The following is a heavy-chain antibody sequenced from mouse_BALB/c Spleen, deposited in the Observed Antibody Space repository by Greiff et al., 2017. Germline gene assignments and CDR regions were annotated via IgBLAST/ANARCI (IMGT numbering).Heavy chain of an antibody. Sequence: VQLQQSGAELAKPGASVKMSCKASGYTFTSYWMHWVKQRPGQGLEWIGYINPSTGYTEYNQKFKDKATLTADKSSSTAYMQLSSLTSEDSAVDYCAITTVVADYFDYWGQGTTLTVSS. CDR2: INPSTGYT. CDR1: GYTFTSYW. V-gene: IGHV1-7*01. D-gene: IGHD1-1*01. CDR3: AITTVVADYFDY. J-gene: IGHJ2*01.